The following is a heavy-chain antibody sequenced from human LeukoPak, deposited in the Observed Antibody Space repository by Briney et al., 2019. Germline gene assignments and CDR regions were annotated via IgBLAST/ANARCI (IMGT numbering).Heavy chain of an antibody. J-gene: IGHJ5*02. CDR1: GFTFGSYA. V-gene: IGHV3-23*01. CDR3: AKEYDLIAVAYLFDP. Sequence: PGGTLRLSCAASGFTFGSYALSWVRQAPGKGLEWVSAISGSGGSTYYADSVKGRFTISRDNSKNTLYLQMNSLRAEDTAVYYCAKEYDLIAVAYLFDPWGQGTLVTVSS. CDR2: ISGSGGST. D-gene: IGHD6-19*01.